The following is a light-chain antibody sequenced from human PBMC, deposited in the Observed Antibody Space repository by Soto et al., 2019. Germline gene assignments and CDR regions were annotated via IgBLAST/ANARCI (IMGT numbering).Light chain of an antibody. CDR2: DAS. CDR1: QDISNY. CDR3: QQYDNLPSFT. Sequence: DIQMTQSPSSLSASVGDRVTITCQASQDISNYLNWYQQKPGKAPKLLIYDASNLETGDPSRFSGSGSGTDFTFPISSLQPEDIATYYCQQYDNLPSFTFGPGTKVDIK. J-gene: IGKJ3*01. V-gene: IGKV1-33*01.